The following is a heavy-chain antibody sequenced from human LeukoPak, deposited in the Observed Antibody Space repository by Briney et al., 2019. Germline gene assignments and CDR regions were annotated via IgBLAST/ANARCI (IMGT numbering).Heavy chain of an antibody. D-gene: IGHD4-17*01. J-gene: IGHJ3*02. Sequence: GGSLRLSCAASGFTFSSHAMSWVRQAPGKGLEWVSAISGSGGSTCYADSVKGRFTISRDNSKNTLYLQMNSLRAEDTAVYYCAKDVDVTTVTTSNAFDIWGQGTMVTVSS. CDR2: ISGSGGST. CDR3: AKDVDVTTVTTSNAFDI. CDR1: GFTFSSHA. V-gene: IGHV3-23*01.